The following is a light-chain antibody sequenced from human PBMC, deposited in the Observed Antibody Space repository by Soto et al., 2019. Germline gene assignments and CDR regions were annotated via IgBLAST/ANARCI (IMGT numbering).Light chain of an antibody. CDR1: QSISTY. J-gene: IGKJ2*01. CDR3: QQSYNTPRT. Sequence: DIQLTQSPSSLSASVGDRVTITCRASQSISTYLNWYQQKLGKAPKLLIYDASSLQSGVPSTFSGNGSGTDFTLTISSLQPEDFATYYCQQSYNTPRTFGQGTKLEIK. CDR2: DAS. V-gene: IGKV1-39*01.